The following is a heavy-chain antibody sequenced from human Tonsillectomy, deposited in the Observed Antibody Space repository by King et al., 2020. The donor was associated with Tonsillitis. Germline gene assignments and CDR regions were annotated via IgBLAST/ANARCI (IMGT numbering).Heavy chain of an antibody. Sequence: QLVQSGAEVKKPGASVKVSCKASGYTFTSYGISWVRQAPGQGLEWMGWISAYNGNTNYAQKLQGRVTMTTDTSTSTAYMELRSLRSDATAVYYCARDAPSSYYYYGMDVWGQGTTVTVSS. D-gene: IGHD6-6*01. CDR1: GYTFTSYG. J-gene: IGHJ6*02. CDR2: ISAYNGNT. CDR3: ARDAPSSYYYYGMDV. V-gene: IGHV1-18*01.